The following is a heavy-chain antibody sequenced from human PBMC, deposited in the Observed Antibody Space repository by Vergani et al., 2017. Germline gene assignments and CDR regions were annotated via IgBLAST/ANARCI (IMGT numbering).Heavy chain of an antibody. CDR2: ISSRSDTT. Sequence: EVQLVESGGDLVQPGGSLRLSCEVSGFTFNNYKMKWVRQAPGKGLEWIAYISSRSDTTFYADSVKGRFTISRDNAKNSLYLQMNRLRDEDTGVYYCAIVAVTPHHEYYYYMDVWGKGTTVTVS. V-gene: IGHV3-48*02. CDR3: AIVAVTPHHEYYYYMDV. D-gene: IGHD2-15*01. CDR1: GFTFNNYK. J-gene: IGHJ6*03.